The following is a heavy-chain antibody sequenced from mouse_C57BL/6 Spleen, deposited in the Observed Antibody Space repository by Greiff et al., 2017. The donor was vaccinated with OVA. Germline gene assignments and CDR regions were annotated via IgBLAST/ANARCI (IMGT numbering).Heavy chain of an antibody. J-gene: IGHJ3*01. Sequence: VQLQQPGAELVKPGASVKMSCKASGYTFTSYWITWVKQRPGQGLEWIGDIYPGSGSTNYNEKFKSKATLTVDTSSSTAYMQLSSLTSEDSAVXDGARHDYDGRAWFAYWGQGTLVTVSA. CDR2: IYPGSGST. CDR3: ARHDYDGRAWFAY. D-gene: IGHD2-4*01. V-gene: IGHV1-55*01. CDR1: GYTFTSYW.